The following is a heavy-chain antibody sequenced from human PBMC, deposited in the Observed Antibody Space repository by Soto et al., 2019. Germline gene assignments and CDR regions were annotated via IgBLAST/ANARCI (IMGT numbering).Heavy chain of an antibody. V-gene: IGHV1-69*13. CDR1: GGTFSSYA. D-gene: IGHD4-17*01. J-gene: IGHJ4*02. CDR3: ARGLSTVTHFDX. Sequence: ASVKVSCKASGGTFSSYAISWVRQAPGQGLEWMGGIIPIFGTANYAQKFQGRVTITADESTSTAYMELSSLRSEDTAVYYCARGLSTVTHFDXWGQGTLVTVSS. CDR2: IIPIFGTA.